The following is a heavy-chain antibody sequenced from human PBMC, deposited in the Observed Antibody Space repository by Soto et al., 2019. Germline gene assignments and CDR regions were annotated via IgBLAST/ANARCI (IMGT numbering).Heavy chain of an antibody. Sequence: PSETLSLTCTVSGGSISSGDYYWSWIRQPPGKGLEWIGYIYYSGSTYYNPSLKSRVTISVDTSKNQFSLKLSSVTAAETAVYYCARYGLSRYYYYGMDVWGQGTTVTVSS. J-gene: IGHJ6*02. CDR3: ARYGLSRYYYYGMDV. CDR2: IYYSGST. CDR1: GGSISSGDYY. V-gene: IGHV4-30-4*01. D-gene: IGHD2-21*02.